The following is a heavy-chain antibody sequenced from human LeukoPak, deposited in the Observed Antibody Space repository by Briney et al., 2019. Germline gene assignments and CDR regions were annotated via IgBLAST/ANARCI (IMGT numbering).Heavy chain of an antibody. Sequence: GGSLRLSCAASGFTFSSFWMTWFRQTPGKGLEWVANIKHDGSDKYYVDSVKGRFTISRDNAKNSLYLQMNSLRAEDTAVYYCARTKVELATSLLDSWGQGTQVTVSS. D-gene: IGHD5-24*01. CDR1: GFTFSSFW. J-gene: IGHJ4*02. CDR2: IKHDGSDK. CDR3: ARTKVELATSLLDS. V-gene: IGHV3-7*01.